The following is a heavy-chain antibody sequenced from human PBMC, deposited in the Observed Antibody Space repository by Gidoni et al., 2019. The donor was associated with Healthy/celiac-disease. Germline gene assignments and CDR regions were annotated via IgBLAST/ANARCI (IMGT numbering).Heavy chain of an antibody. CDR1: GFTFSNAC. CDR2: IKSKTDGGTT. D-gene: IGHD1-26*01. J-gene: IGHJ4*02. Sequence: EVQLVESGGGLVKPGGSLRLSCAASGFTFSNACMSWVRQAPGKGLEWVGRIKSKTDGGTTDYAAPVKGRFTISRDDSKNTLYLQMNSLKTEDTAVYYCTTDQLVGATGIDYWGQGTLVTVSS. CDR3: TTDQLVGATGIDY. V-gene: IGHV3-15*01.